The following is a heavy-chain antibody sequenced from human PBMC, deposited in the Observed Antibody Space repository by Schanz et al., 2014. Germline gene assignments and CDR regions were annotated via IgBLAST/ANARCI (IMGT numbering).Heavy chain of an antibody. CDR3: AKGRFGELSAFDI. CDR1: GFTFSTYA. J-gene: IGHJ3*02. CDR2: ISGSGGST. V-gene: IGHV3-23*01. Sequence: EVQLLESGGTLVRPGGSLRLSCAASGFTFSTYAMAWVRQAPGKGLEWVSAISGSGGSTYYADSVKGRFTISRDNSKNTLYLQMNSLRAEDTAVYYCAKGRFGELSAFDIWGQGTRVTVSS. D-gene: IGHD3-10*01.